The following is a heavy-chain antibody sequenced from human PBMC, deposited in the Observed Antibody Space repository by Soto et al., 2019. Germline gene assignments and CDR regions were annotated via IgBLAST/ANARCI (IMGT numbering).Heavy chain of an antibody. CDR1: GGTFSSYA. V-gene: IGHV1-69*01. D-gene: IGHD3-22*01. CDR2: IIPIFGTA. J-gene: IGHJ6*02. Sequence: QVQLVQSEAELKKPGSSVKVSCKASGGTFSSYAISWVRQAPGQGLEWMGGIIPIFGTANYAQKFQGRVTITADESTSTAYMELSSLRSEDTAVYYCARERDSSGYYQQYYYGMDVWGQGTTVTVSS. CDR3: ARERDSSGYYQQYYYGMDV.